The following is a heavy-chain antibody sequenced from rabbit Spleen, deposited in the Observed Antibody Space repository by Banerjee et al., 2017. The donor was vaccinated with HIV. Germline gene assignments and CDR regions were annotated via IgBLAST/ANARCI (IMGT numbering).Heavy chain of an antibody. D-gene: IGHD7-1*01. Sequence: QELEGSGGGLVQPGGTLKLTCTASGFSFSTYWICWVRQAPGKGLEWIGFIDPIFGVTYYGNWVNARCTISSLNVHNILYLQLNSLTAAHTAADIGVKEAGYDGYGAGDLWGPGTLVTVS. CDR1: GFSFSTYW. CDR2: IDPIFGVT. CDR3: VKEAGYDGYGAGDL. J-gene: IGHJ4*01. V-gene: IGHV1S7*01.